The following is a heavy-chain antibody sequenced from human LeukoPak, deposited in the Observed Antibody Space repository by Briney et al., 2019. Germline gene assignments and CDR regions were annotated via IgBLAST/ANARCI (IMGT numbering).Heavy chain of an antibody. V-gene: IGHV1-69*01. Sequence: ASVKVSCKASGGTFSSYAISWVRQAPGQGLEWMGGIIPIFGTANYAQKFQGRVTITADESTSTAYMELSSLRSEDTAVYYCARRSSSWREIDYWGQGTLVTVSS. CDR1: GGTFSSYA. CDR3: ARRSSSWREIDY. CDR2: IIPIFGTA. J-gene: IGHJ4*02. D-gene: IGHD6-13*01.